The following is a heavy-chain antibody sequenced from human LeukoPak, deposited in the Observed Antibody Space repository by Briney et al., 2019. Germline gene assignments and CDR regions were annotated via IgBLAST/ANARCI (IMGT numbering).Heavy chain of an antibody. CDR1: GFTFSSYA. CDR2: ISSSSSYI. J-gene: IGHJ4*02. V-gene: IGHV3-21*01. Sequence: GGSLRLSCAASGFTFSSYAMSWVRQAPGKGLEWVSSISSSSSYIYYADSVMGRFTISRDNAKNSLYLQMNSLRAEDTAVYYCARSTTPRTAADYWGQGTLVTVSS. CDR3: ARSTTPRTAADY. D-gene: IGHD1-1*01.